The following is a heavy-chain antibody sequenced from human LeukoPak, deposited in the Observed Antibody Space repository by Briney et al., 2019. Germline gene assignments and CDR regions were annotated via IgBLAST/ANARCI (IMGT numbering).Heavy chain of an antibody. CDR3: ACHIAVAAAYDI. V-gene: IGHV3-23*01. Sequence: PGGSLRLSCAASGFTFSSYAMSWVRQAPGKGLEWVSAISGSGGSTYYADSVRGRFTISRDNSKNTLYLQMNSLRAEDTAVYYCACHIAVAAAYDIWGHGTMVTVSS. D-gene: IGHD6-19*01. J-gene: IGHJ3*02. CDR2: ISGSGGST. CDR1: GFTFSSYA.